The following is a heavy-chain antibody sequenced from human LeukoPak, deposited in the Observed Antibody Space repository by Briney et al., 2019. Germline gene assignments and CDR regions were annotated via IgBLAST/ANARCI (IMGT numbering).Heavy chain of an antibody. J-gene: IGHJ4*02. CDR3: ARHIRSSSWH. CDR2: IYYSGRT. CDR1: GGSISSSSYF. Sequence: PETLSLTCTVSGGSISSSSYFWGWIRQPPGKGGEGVGSIYYSGRTYNNPSRRRRVTMSVYTCKNQCSLKHGAVAAAGTARDFCARHIRSSSWHWGEGRLVTVSS. V-gene: IGHV4-39*01. D-gene: IGHD6-13*01.